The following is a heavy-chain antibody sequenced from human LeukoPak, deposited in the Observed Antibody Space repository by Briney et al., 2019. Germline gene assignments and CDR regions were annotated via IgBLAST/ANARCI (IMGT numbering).Heavy chain of an antibody. CDR3: ARAPHPYKKRGSRVFDY. D-gene: IGHD2-2*01. J-gene: IGHJ4*02. CDR2: INHSGST. CDR1: GGSFSGYY. Sequence: SETLSLTCAVYGGSFSGYYWSWIRQPPGKGLEWIGEINHSGSTNYNPSLKSRVTISVDTSKNQFSLKLSSVTAADTAVYYCARAPHPYKKRGSRVFDYWGQGTLVTVSS. V-gene: IGHV4-34*01.